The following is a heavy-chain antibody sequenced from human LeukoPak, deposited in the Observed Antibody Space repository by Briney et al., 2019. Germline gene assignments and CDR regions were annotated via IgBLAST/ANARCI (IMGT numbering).Heavy chain of an antibody. CDR3: ARGIKYSSGWYAGDFDI. CDR2: ISSSGSTI. CDR1: GFTFSSYS. Sequence: QSGGSLRLSCAASGFTFSSYSMNWVRQAPGKGLEWVSYISSSGSTIYYADSVKGRFTISRDNAKNSLYLQMNSLRAEDTAVYYCARGIKYSSGWYAGDFDIWGQGTMVTVSS. V-gene: IGHV3-48*04. D-gene: IGHD6-19*01. J-gene: IGHJ3*02.